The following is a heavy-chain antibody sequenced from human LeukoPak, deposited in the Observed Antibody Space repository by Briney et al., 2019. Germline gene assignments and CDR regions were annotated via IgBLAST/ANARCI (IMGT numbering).Heavy chain of an antibody. V-gene: IGHV4-39*01. D-gene: IGHD6-13*01. Sequence: SETLSLTCTVSVGSITTTNYYWAWIRQPPGRGLEWVGSMYHSGITYYNPSLKSRVTMSVDTSKDQFSLKLISVTAADTAVYYCARQDYSSPEGWFDPWGHGTLVTVSS. CDR2: MYHSGIT. CDR1: VGSITTTNYY. CDR3: ARQDYSSPEGWFDP. J-gene: IGHJ5*02.